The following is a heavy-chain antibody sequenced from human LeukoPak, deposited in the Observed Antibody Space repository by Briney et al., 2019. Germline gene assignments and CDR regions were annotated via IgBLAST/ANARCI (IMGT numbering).Heavy chain of an antibody. J-gene: IGHJ4*02. CDR3: ARDSVLLWFGDLPYYFDI. CDR2: IRYDGSNK. V-gene: IGHV3-30*02. D-gene: IGHD3-10*01. CDR1: GFTFNSYG. Sequence: TGGSLRLSCAASGFTFNSYGMHWVRQAPGKGLEWVAFIRYDGSNKYYADSVKGRFTISRDNSKNTLYLQMSSLRAEDTAVYYCARDSVLLWFGDLPYYFDIWGQGTLVTVSS.